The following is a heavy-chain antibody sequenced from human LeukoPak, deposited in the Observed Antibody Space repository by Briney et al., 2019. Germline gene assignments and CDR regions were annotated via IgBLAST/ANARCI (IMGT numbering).Heavy chain of an antibody. CDR1: GGSISSYY. CDR3: ARRIAARPDPYYYYYYMDV. Sequence: SETLSLTRTVSGGSISSYYWSWIRQPPGKGLEWIGYIYYSGSTNYNPSLKSRVTISVDTSKNQFSLKLSPVTAADTAVYYCARRIAARPDPYYYYYYMDVWGKGTTVTVSS. V-gene: IGHV4-59*01. D-gene: IGHD6-6*01. J-gene: IGHJ6*03. CDR2: IYYSGST.